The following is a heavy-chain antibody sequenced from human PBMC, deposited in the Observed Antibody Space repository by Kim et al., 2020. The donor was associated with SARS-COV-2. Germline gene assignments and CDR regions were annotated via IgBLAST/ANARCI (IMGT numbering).Heavy chain of an antibody. CDR3: VRDYGQPS. J-gene: IGHJ4*02. Sequence: GGSLRLSCAASGFIFSSYWMSWVRQAPGKGLEWVANMKGDGSETNYVDSAKGRFTISRDNAKNSLYLEMSSLRAEDTAVYYCVRDYGQPSWGQGTLVTVSS. V-gene: IGHV3-7*01. CDR2: MKGDGSET. CDR1: GFIFSSYW. D-gene: IGHD3-10*01.